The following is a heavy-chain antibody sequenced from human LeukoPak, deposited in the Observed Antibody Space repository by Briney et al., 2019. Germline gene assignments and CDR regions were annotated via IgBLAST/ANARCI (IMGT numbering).Heavy chain of an antibody. D-gene: IGHD3-10*01. CDR2: ISSASSNI. CDR3: ARDMYGSGRTGSVDY. J-gene: IGHJ4*02. CDR1: GFTFSNYW. V-gene: IGHV3-21*01. Sequence: GGSLRLSCAASGFTFSNYWMSWVRQAPGKGLEWVSSISSASSNIYYADSVKGRFTISRDNAKNSLYLQMNSLRAEDTAVYYCARDMYGSGRTGSVDYWGQGTLVTVSS.